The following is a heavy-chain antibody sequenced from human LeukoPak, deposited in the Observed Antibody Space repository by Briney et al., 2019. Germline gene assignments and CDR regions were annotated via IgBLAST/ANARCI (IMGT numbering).Heavy chain of an antibody. CDR3: ARGSRASTRYFDWLLEGYYYYYYYMDV. CDR1: GFTFSSYS. J-gene: IGHJ6*03. Sequence: PGGSPRLSCAASGFTFSSYSMNWVRQAPGKGLEWVSYISSSSSTIYYADSVKGRFTISRDNAKNSLYLQMNSLRAEDTAVYYCARGSRASTRYFDWLLEGYYYYYYYMDVWGKGTTVTISS. D-gene: IGHD3-9*01. CDR2: ISSSSSTI. V-gene: IGHV3-48*01.